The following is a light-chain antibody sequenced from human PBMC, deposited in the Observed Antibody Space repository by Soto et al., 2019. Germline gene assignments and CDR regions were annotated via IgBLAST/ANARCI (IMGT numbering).Light chain of an antibody. CDR3: LQYVGSPPT. Sequence: EIVLTQSPGTLSLSPGERATLSCRASQSVSSNYLAWYQRKPGQAPRLLIYGASSRATDIPNRFSGSGSGTDFTLTITRLEPEDFAVYFCLQYVGSPPTFGQGTKVEIK. CDR2: GAS. V-gene: IGKV3-20*01. J-gene: IGKJ1*01. CDR1: QSVSSNY.